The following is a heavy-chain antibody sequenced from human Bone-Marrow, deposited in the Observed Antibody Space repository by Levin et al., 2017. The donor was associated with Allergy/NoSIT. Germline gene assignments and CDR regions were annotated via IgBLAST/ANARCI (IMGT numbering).Heavy chain of an antibody. D-gene: IGHD3-3*01. CDR2: IRSEIEGGTA. Sequence: GGSLRLSCAASGFTFSDLWMSWVRQAPGKGLEWVGHIRSEIEGGTADYAAPVKGRFTISRDDSEGMLYLQMNSLQIEDTGVYYCSTETTFGASRFDFWGQGSLVTVSS. V-gene: IGHV3-15*01. CDR1: GFTFSDLW. CDR3: STETTFGASRFDF. J-gene: IGHJ4*02.